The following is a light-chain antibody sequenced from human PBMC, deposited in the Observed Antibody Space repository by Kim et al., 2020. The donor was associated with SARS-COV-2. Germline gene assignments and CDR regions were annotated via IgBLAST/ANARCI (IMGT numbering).Light chain of an antibody. Sequence: QSVVTQPASVSGSPGQSITISCTGTSGDVGSYDLVSWYQQHPGKAPKLMIYEATMRPSGISNRFSGSKSGNTASLTISGLQAEDEADYYCCSYAGSTTNYVFGTGTKVTVL. V-gene: IGLV2-23*01. CDR3: CSYAGSTTNYV. J-gene: IGLJ1*01. CDR1: SGDVGSYDL. CDR2: EAT.